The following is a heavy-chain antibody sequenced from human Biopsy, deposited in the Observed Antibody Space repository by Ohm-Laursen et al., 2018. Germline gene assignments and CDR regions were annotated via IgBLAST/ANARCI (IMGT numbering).Heavy chain of an antibody. CDR1: GYTFTDSY. Sequence: ASVKVSCKASGYTFTDSYMHWVRQAPGQGLEWMGWIDPDGGRTSFGQNFQGRVTMTSDTSTGTAYLELTRLRSDDTAVYYCARFPDFWSGYYVDSWGQGTLVTVSS. J-gene: IGHJ4*02. CDR3: ARFPDFWSGYYVDS. V-gene: IGHV1-2*02. D-gene: IGHD3-3*01. CDR2: IDPDGGRT.